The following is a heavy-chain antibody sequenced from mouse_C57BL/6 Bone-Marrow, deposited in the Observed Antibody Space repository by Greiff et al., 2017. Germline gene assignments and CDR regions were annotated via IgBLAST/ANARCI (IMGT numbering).Heavy chain of an antibody. Sequence: VQLQQSGPELVKPGASVKMSCKASGYTFTDYNMHWVKQSHGKSLEWIGYINPNNGGTSYNQKFKGKATLTVNKSSSTAYMELRSLTAEESAVYYCATAQAAGAMDYWGQGTSVTVSS. D-gene: IGHD3-2*02. J-gene: IGHJ4*01. CDR2: INPNNGGT. CDR3: ATAQAAGAMDY. V-gene: IGHV1-22*01. CDR1: GYTFTDYN.